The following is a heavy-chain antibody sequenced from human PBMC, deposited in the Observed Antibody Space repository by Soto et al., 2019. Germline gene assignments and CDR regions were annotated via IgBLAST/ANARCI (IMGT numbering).Heavy chain of an antibody. CDR3: AKGGYSSGWIDY. J-gene: IGHJ4*02. Sequence: GGSLRLSCAASGFTFSSYAMHWVRQAPGKGLEWVAVISYDGSNKYYADSVKGRFTISRDNSKNTLYLQMNSLRAEDTAVYYCAKGGYSSGWIDYWGQGTLVTVSS. D-gene: IGHD6-19*01. V-gene: IGHV3-30*04. CDR2: ISYDGSNK. CDR1: GFTFSSYA.